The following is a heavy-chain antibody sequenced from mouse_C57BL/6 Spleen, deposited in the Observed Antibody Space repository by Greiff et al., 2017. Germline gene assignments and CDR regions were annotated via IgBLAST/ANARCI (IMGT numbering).Heavy chain of an antibody. CDR2: IDTGNGYT. J-gene: IGHJ3*01. D-gene: IGHD3-2*02. V-gene: IGHV1-58*01. Sequence: EVQLQQSGAELVRPGSSVKMSCKTSGYTFTSYGINWVKQRPGQGLEWIGYIDTGNGYTEYNEKFKGKATLTSDTSSSTAYMQLSSLTSEDSAIYFCASVTAQAPPFFAYWGQGTLVTVSA. CDR1: GYTFTSYG. CDR3: ASVTAQAPPFFAY.